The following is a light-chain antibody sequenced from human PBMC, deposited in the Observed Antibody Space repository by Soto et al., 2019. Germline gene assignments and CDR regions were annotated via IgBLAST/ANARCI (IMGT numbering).Light chain of an antibody. CDR2: GAS. CDR1: QSVSSNY. J-gene: IGKJ1*01. Sequence: IVLTHSPGTLSLSPGERGALPCSASQSVSSNYVAWYQQKPGQAPRLLISGASNRATGTPDRFRGSGSGTDFTLTITRLEPEDFAVYYCHQYGSAPWTFGQGTKVDIK. V-gene: IGKV3-20*01. CDR3: HQYGSAPWT.